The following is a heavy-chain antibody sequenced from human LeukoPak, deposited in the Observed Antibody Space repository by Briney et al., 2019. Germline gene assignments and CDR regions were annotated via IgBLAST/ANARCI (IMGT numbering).Heavy chain of an antibody. D-gene: IGHD6-6*01. Sequence: GGSLRLSCTASGFTFGDYAMSWVRQAPGKGLERVGFIRSKAYGGTTEYAASVKGRFTISRDDSKSIAYLQMNSLKTEDTAVYYCTRGDSSSTWSDYWGQGTLVTVSS. CDR3: TRGDSSSTWSDY. CDR2: IRSKAYGGTT. V-gene: IGHV3-49*04. CDR1: GFTFGDYA. J-gene: IGHJ4*02.